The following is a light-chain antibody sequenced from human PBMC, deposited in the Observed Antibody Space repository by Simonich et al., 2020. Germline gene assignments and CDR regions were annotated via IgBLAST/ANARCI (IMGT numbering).Light chain of an antibody. CDR1: QSVISN. Sequence: EIVMTQSPATLSVSPGERATLSCRASQSVISNLAWYHQKPGQAPRLLIYGAPTRATGIPARFSGSGSGTEFTLTISSLQSEDFAVYYCQQYNNWPPLTFGGGTKVEIK. V-gene: IGKV3-15*01. J-gene: IGKJ4*01. CDR2: GAP. CDR3: QQYNNWPPLT.